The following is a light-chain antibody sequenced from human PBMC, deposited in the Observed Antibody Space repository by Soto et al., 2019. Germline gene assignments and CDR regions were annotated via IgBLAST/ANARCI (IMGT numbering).Light chain of an antibody. CDR1: SSDVGGYNS. CDR2: DVT. CDR3: SSFTSSITYV. Sequence: QSVLTQPASVSWSPGQSITISCTVTSSDVGGYNSVSWYRQDPGKAPKLMIYDVTNRPSGVSNRFSGSKSGNTASLTISGLQAEDEADYYCSSFTSSITYVFGTGTKVTVL. V-gene: IGLV2-14*01. J-gene: IGLJ1*01.